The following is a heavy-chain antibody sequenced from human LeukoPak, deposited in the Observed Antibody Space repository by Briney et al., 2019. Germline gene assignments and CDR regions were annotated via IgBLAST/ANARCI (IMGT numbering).Heavy chain of an antibody. D-gene: IGHD2-2*01. V-gene: IGHV3-9*01. CDR1: GFTFDDYA. J-gene: IGHJ4*02. CDR3: VKVRYCSRINCYQAFDY. Sequence: PGGSLRLSCAASGFTFDDYAMHWVRQAPGKGLEWVSGISWNSGKIDYADSVKGRFTISRDNAKNSLYLQMSSLRAEDTALYYCVKVRYCSRINCYQAFDYWGQGTLVTVFS. CDR2: ISWNSGKI.